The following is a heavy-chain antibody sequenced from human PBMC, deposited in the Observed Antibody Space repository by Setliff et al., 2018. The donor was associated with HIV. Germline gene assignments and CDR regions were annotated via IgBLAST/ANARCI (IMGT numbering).Heavy chain of an antibody. V-gene: IGHV4-59*01. CDR1: GDSIGTYY. Sequence: PSETLSLTCTVSGDSIGTYYWSWIRQPPGKGLEWIGHSYNRESTKYNPSFKSRVTISVDTSTNQFSLKLSSVTAADTAVYYCAGRVYYFYDSDTYWYWFDHWSQVTLVTVSS. J-gene: IGHJ5*02. D-gene: IGHD3-22*01. CDR3: AGRVYYFYDSDTYWYWFDH. CDR2: SYNREST.